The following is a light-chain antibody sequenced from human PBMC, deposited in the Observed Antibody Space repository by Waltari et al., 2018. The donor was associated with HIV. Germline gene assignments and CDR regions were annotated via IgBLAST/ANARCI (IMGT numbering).Light chain of an antibody. Sequence: DIQMTQSPSSLSASIGDTVTIPCRASQDISNSVSWFQPQPGKAPKLLVHGAFILQRGVPSRFSGSGSGTDYTLTITGLQAEDFATYFCQQYYGVPLTFGGGTRVDI. J-gene: IGKJ4*01. CDR3: QQYYGVPLT. V-gene: IGKV1-NL1*01. CDR2: GAF. CDR1: QDISNS.